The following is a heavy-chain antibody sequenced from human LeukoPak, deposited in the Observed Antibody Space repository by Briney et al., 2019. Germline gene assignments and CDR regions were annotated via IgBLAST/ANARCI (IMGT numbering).Heavy chain of an antibody. CDR1: GFTFRNYW. V-gene: IGHV3-7*01. J-gene: IGHJ4*02. CDR3: ASLDTAMVTTSDY. CDR2: IKADGSEK. D-gene: IGHD5-18*01. Sequence: GGSLRLSCAPSGFTFRNYWVSWVRQAPGKGLEWVANIKADGSEKYYIDSVKGRFTISRDNAKNSLYLQMNSLRAEDTGVYYCASLDTAMVTTSDYWGQGTLVTVSS.